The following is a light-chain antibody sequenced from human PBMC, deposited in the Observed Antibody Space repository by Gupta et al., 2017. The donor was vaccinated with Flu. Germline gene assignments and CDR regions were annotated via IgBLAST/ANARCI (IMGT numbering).Light chain of an antibody. CDR2: RNS. Sequence: QSVLTRPPSASGTPGQRVTISCSGSSSNIGGNYVYWYQHLPGTAPKLLIYRNSLRPSGVPDRFSASKSGTSASLAISGLRSEDEADYFCAAWDDSLSGQVFGGGTKLTVL. J-gene: IGLJ3*02. CDR3: AAWDDSLSGQV. V-gene: IGLV1-47*01. CDR1: SSNIGGNY.